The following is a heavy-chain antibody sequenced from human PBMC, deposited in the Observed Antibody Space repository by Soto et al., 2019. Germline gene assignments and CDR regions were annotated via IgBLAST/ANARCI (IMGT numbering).Heavy chain of an antibody. CDR3: ASGDYDFWSGPGGGMDV. CDR1: GGTFSSYA. D-gene: IGHD3-3*01. V-gene: IGHV1-69*12. J-gene: IGHJ6*02. Sequence: QVQLVQSGAEVKKPGSSVKVSCKASGGTFSSYAISWVRQAPGQGLEWMGGIIPIFGTANYAQKFQGRVTITADEATSTADMELSSLRSEDTAVYYCASGDYDFWSGPGGGMDVWGQGTTVTVSS. CDR2: IIPIFGTA.